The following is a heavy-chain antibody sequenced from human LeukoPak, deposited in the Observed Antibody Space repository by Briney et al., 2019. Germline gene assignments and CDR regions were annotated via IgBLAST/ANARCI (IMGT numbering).Heavy chain of an antibody. D-gene: IGHD6-19*01. CDR3: AKDPRVAAFSDAFDI. V-gene: IGHV3-23*01. J-gene: IGHJ3*02. CDR1: GFAFSSYA. CDR2: ISGSGGST. Sequence: PGGSLRLSCAASGFAFSSYAMSWVRQAPGKGLEWVSAISGSGGSTYYADSVKGRFTISRDNSKNTPYLQMNSLRAEDTAVYYCAKDPRVAAFSDAFDIWGQGTMVTVSS.